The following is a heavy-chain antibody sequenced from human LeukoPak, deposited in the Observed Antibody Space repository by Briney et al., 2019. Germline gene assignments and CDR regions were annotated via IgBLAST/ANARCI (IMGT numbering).Heavy chain of an antibody. J-gene: IGHJ5*02. Sequence: GASVKVSCKASGYTFTSYGISWVRQAPGQGLEWMGWISDYNGNTNYAQKLQGRVTMTTDTSTSTAYMELRSLRSEDTAVYYCARDLYRDSLPVSWFDPWGQGTLVTVSS. CDR1: GYTFTSYG. V-gene: IGHV1-18*01. D-gene: IGHD4-11*01. CDR3: ARDLYRDSLPVSWFDP. CDR2: ISDYNGNT.